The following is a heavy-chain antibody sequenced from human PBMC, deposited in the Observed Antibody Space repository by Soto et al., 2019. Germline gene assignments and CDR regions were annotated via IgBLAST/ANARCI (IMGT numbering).Heavy chain of an antibody. CDR2: IYYSGST. CDR3: AGIDFWSDYYILDY. V-gene: IGHV4-39*01. J-gene: IGHJ4*02. CDR1: GGSISSSSYY. Sequence: SETLSLTCTVSGGSISSSSYYWGWLRQPPGKGLEWIGSIYYSGSTYYNPSLKSRVTISVDTSKNQFSLKLSSVTAADTAVYYCAGIDFWSDYYILDYWGQGTLVTVSS. D-gene: IGHD3-3*01.